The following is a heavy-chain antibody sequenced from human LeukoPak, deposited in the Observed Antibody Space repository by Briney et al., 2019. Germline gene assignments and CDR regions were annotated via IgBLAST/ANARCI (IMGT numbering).Heavy chain of an antibody. J-gene: IGHJ6*02. Sequence: GGSLRLSCAASGFTFSSYWMTWVRQAPGKGLEWVANIKQDGSEKYYVDSVKGRFTIPRDNAENSLYLQLNSLRAEDTAVYYCVRGMDVWGQGTTVTVSS. CDR1: GFTFSSYW. V-gene: IGHV3-7*03. CDR3: VRGMDV. CDR2: IKQDGSEK.